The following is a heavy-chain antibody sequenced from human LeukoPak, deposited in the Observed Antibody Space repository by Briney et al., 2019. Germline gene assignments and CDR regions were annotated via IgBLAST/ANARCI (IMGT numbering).Heavy chain of an antibody. Sequence: PSETLSLTCTVSGGSISSYYWSWIRQPPGKGLEWIGYIYYSGSINYNPSLKSRVTISVDTSKNQFSLKLSSVTAADTAVYYCARVGATDDFWSGYKSYGMDVWGQGTTVTVSS. CDR2: IYYSGSI. CDR3: ARVGATDDFWSGYKSYGMDV. V-gene: IGHV4-59*01. CDR1: GGSISSYY. D-gene: IGHD3-3*01. J-gene: IGHJ6*02.